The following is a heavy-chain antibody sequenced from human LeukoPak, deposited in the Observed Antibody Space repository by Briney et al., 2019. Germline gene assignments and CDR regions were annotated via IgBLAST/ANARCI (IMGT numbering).Heavy chain of an antibody. V-gene: IGHV1-18*01. CDR2: ISAYNGNT. J-gene: IGHJ3*02. D-gene: IGHD3-10*01. CDR1: GGTFSSYA. CDR3: ARVPITMVRGVIKGGDGAFDI. Sequence: GASVKVSCKASGGTFSSYAISWVRQAPGQGLEWMGWISAYNGNTNYAQKLQGRVTMTTDTSTSTAYMELRSLRSDDTAVYYCARVPITMVRGVIKGGDGAFDIWGQGTMVTVSS.